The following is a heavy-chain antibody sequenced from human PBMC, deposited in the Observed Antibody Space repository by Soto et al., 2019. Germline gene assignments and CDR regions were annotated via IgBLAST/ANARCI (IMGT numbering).Heavy chain of an antibody. CDR2: INSDGSST. CDR1: GFTFSSYW. Sequence: SGGALRISCGASGFTFSSYWIHRVRQAPGKGLVWVSRINSDGSSTSYADSVKGRFTISRDNAKNTLYLQMNSLRAEDTAVYYCASSLLTPFDYWGQGTLVTVSS. CDR3: ASSLLTPFDY. J-gene: IGHJ4*02. V-gene: IGHV3-74*01. D-gene: IGHD7-27*01.